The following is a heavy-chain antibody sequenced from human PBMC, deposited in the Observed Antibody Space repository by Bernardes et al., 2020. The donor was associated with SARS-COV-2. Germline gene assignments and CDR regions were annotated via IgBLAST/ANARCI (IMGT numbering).Heavy chain of an antibody. Sequence: GGSLRLSCAASGFIFSGYAMKWVRQAPGKGLEWVSSISSGSTYTYYADSVKGRFTISRDNAKNSLFLQMSSLRAEDTAVYYCARDLNMLRGTIKINFWGQGTLVTVSS. CDR2: ISSGSTYT. CDR3: ARDLNMLRGTIKINF. D-gene: IGHD3-10*01. CDR1: GFIFSGYA. V-gene: IGHV3-21*01. J-gene: IGHJ4*02.